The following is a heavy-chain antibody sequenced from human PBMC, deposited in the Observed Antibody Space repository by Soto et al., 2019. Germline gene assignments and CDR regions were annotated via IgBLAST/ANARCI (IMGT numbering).Heavy chain of an antibody. Sequence: QISLKESGPTLVKPTQTLTLTCTFSGFSLSTNAVGVSWIRQPPGKALEWLALIYWNDDKRYSPSLKSRLTITKDTSKNQLVLIMTSMDPMDTATYYCAHISVGAASYFHYYGMDVWGQGTTVTVSS. CDR2: IYWNDDK. CDR1: GFSLSTNAVG. V-gene: IGHV2-5*01. D-gene: IGHD1-26*01. J-gene: IGHJ6*02. CDR3: AHISVGAASYFHYYGMDV.